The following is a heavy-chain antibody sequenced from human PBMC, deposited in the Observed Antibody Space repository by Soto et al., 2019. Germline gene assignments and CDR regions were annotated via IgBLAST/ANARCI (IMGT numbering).Heavy chain of an antibody. J-gene: IGHJ6*02. CDR2: IYYSGST. D-gene: IGHD4-17*01. CDR1: GGSISSSSYY. Sequence: QLQLQESGPGLVKPSETLSLTCTVSGGSISSSSYYWGWIRQPPGKGLEWIGSIYYSGSTYYNPSLKSRVTIYVDTSTNQFSRKLSSVTAADTAVYYCARHHYGGNSDYYYGMDVWGQGTTVTVSS. V-gene: IGHV4-39*01. CDR3: ARHHYGGNSDYYYGMDV.